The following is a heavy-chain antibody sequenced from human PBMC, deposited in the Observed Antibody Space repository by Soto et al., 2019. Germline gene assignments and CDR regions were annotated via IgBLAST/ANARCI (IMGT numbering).Heavy chain of an antibody. CDR1: GDSVSSNSVA. J-gene: IGHJ4*02. V-gene: IGHV6-1*01. Sequence: QSQTLSLTCAISGDSVSSNSVAWNWIRQSPSRGLEWLGRTYYRSKWYNDYAASVKSRITINPDTSKNQVSLQLNSVTPEDTAVYYCARASHSYGCFDYWGQGTLVTVSS. CDR3: ARASHSYGCFDY. CDR2: TYYRSKWYN. D-gene: IGHD5-18*01.